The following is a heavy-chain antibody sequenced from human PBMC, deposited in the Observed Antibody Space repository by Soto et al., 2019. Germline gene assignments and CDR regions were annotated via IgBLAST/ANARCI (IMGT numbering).Heavy chain of an antibody. D-gene: IGHD4-17*01. Sequence: EGQLVESGGGLVKPGGSLRLSCAASGFIFTNYGMHWVRQAPGKGLEWVASISRTGDDVLYADSVKGRFSISRDNAKNSLSLQMSSLRVEDMSVYYCATDSLYSTTWYDYFDLWGQGTLVTVSS. CDR1: GFIFTNYG. CDR3: ATDSLYSTTWYDYFDL. V-gene: IGHV3-21*06. J-gene: IGHJ5*02. CDR2: ISRTGDDV.